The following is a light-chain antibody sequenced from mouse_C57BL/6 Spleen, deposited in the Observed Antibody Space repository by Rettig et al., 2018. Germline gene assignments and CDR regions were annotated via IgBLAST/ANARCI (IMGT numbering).Light chain of an antibody. J-gene: IGKJ4*01. V-gene: IGKV4-57*01. Sequence: QIVLTQSPAIMSASPGEKVTITCSASSSVSYIHWFQQKPGTSPKLWIYSTSNLASGVPARFSGSGSGTSYSLTISRMEAEDAATYYCQQRSSCPFTFGSGTKLEIE. CDR3: QQRSSCPFT. CDR1: SSVSY. CDR2: STS.